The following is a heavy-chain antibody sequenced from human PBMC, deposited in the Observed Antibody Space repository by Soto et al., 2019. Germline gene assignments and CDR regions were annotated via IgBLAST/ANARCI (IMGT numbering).Heavy chain of an antibody. D-gene: IGHD3-9*01. Sequence: GGSLRLSCAASGFTFSSYSMNWVRQAPGKGLEWVSSISSSSSYMYYADSVKGRFTISRDNAKNSLYLQMNSLRAEDTAVYYCARGTTEHYDILTGYYTYIDYWGQGTLVTVSS. J-gene: IGHJ4*02. CDR2: ISSSSSYM. V-gene: IGHV3-21*01. CDR1: GFTFSSYS. CDR3: ARGTTEHYDILTGYYTYIDY.